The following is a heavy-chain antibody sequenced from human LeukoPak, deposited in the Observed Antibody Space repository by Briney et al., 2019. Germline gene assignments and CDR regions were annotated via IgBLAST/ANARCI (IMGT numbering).Heavy chain of an antibody. V-gene: IGHV4-39*01. D-gene: IGHD6-19*01. Sequence: SETLSLTCTISGGFISSSSYYWGWIRQPPGKGLEWIGDIYYTGSTYYNASLKSRVTISVDTSKNQFSLKLSSVTAADTAVYYCARQVMQWLSNFDYWGQGTLVTVSS. CDR2: IYYTGST. J-gene: IGHJ4*02. CDR1: GGFISSSSYY. CDR3: ARQVMQWLSNFDY.